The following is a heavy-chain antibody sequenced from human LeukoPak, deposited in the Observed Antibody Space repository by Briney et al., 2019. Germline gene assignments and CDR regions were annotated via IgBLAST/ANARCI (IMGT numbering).Heavy chain of an antibody. CDR3: ARVRLPHGAFDI. CDR2: INNSGGT. Sequence: SETLSLTCAVFGGSFSGYYWSWIRQPLGKGLEWIAEINNSGGTNYNPSLKSRVTISVDTSNNQFSLKLSSVTAADTAVYYCARVRLPHGAFDIWGQGTMVTVSS. CDR1: GGSFSGYY. J-gene: IGHJ3*02. V-gene: IGHV4-34*01.